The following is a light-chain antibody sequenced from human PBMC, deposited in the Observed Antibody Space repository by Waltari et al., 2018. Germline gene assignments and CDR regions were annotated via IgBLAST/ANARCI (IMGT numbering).Light chain of an antibody. V-gene: IGLV3-21*02. CDR3: QVWDFSVDHV. J-gene: IGLJ2*01. Sequence: YVLTQPPSVSVAPGQTARISCGGNNIGSKSVHWYQHNPGQAPVRGVSVGSGRPSGIPERFSGSKSGNTATLTITRVEAGDEADYYCQVWDFSVDHVFGGGTKLTVL. CDR2: VGS. CDR1: NIGSKS.